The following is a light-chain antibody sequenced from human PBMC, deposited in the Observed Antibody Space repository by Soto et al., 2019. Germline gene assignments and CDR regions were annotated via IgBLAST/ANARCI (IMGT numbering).Light chain of an antibody. Sequence: QSVLTQLPSASGTPGQRVTISCSGSSSNIGSNTVNWYQQLPGTAPKLLIYTNNQRPSGVPDRFSGSKSGTSASLAISGLQSEDEAEYYCAAWDDSLNGYVCGIGTKVTV. CDR3: AAWDDSLNGYV. V-gene: IGLV1-44*01. J-gene: IGLJ1*01. CDR2: TNN. CDR1: SSNIGSNT.